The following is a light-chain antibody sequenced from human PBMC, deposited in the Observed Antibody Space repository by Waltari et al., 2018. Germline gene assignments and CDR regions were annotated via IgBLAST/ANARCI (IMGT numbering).Light chain of an antibody. CDR3: SSYTTGTTLYV. J-gene: IGLJ1*01. Sequence: QSALAQPASVSGSPGTSITIPCTGPTSDVGGHNFLPWFQHHPGKVPKLIIYDVSSRPSGVSDRFSGSKSGNTASLTISGLQAEDEGDYFCSSYTTGTTLYVFGTGTEVTVL. CDR2: DVS. CDR1: TSDVGGHNF. V-gene: IGLV2-14*03.